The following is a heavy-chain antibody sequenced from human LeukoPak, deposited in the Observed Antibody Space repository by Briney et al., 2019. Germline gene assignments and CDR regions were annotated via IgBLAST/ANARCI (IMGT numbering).Heavy chain of an antibody. CDR1: GYRFSSRG. J-gene: IGHJ4*02. Sequence: GGSLRLSCATSGYRFSSRGIHWVRQAPGKGLEWVGVVWYDGGIKTYADSVKGRFTISKDNSKNTLYLQMNSLRDEDTAVYYCARDGDYYDLDYWGQGTLVTVSS. D-gene: IGHD3-3*01. CDR3: ARDGDYYDLDY. V-gene: IGHV3-33*01. CDR2: VWYDGGIK.